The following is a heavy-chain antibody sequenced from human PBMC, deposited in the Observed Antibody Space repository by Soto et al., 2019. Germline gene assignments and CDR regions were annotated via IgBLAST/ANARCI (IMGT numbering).Heavy chain of an antibody. D-gene: IGHD6-19*01. CDR1: GGSFSGYY. CDR2: INHSGST. J-gene: IGHJ4*02. Sequence: SETLSLTCAVYGGSFSGYYWSWIRQPPGKGLEWIGEINHSGSTNYNPSLKSRVTISVDTSKNQFSLKLNSVTAADTAVYYCARKYSSGWYHFDYWAQGTLVTVSS. V-gene: IGHV4-34*01. CDR3: ARKYSSGWYHFDY.